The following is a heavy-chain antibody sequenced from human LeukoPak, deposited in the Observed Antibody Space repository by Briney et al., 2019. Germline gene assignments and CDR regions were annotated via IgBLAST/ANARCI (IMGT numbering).Heavy chain of an antibody. CDR3: ARVEGLYYYDSSGYCPY. CDR2: IKQDGSEK. J-gene: IGHJ4*02. CDR1: GFTFSSYW. D-gene: IGHD3-22*01. V-gene: IGHV3-7*01. Sequence: PGGSLRLSCAASGFTFSSYWMSWVRQAPGKGLEWVANIKQDGSEKYYVDSVKGRFTISRDNAKNSLYLQMNSLRAEDTAVYYCARVEGLYYYDSSGYCPYWGQGTLVTVSS.